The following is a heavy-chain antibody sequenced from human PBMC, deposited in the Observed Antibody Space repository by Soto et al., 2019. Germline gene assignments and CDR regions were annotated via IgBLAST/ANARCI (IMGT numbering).Heavy chain of an antibody. CDR3: AGIGEEIYYGMDV. Sequence: QVQLQESGPGLVKPSETLSLTCTVSGGSMRSYYWNWIRQPAGEGLVWIGRIYARGSTKYNPSLESRVTMFVDVSQNQFSLRLTSVTAADTAVYYCAGIGEEIYYGMDVWGQGTTVTVSS. J-gene: IGHJ6*02. V-gene: IGHV4-4*07. CDR2: IYARGST. D-gene: IGHD3-3*01. CDR1: GGSMRSYY.